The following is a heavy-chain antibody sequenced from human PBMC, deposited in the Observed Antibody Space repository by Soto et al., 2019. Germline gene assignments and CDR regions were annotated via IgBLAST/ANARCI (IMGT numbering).Heavy chain of an antibody. D-gene: IGHD6-19*01. CDR3: ATPGPGAYSSGWYGEG. Sequence: GEPLKISCKGSGDIFTSYWIGWVRQMPGKGLEWMGIIYPGDSDTRYSPSFQGQVTISADKSISTAYLQWSSLKASDTAMYYGATPGPGAYSSGWYGEGWGQGTLVTVSS. CDR2: IYPGDSDT. CDR1: GDIFTSYW. V-gene: IGHV5-51*03. J-gene: IGHJ4*02.